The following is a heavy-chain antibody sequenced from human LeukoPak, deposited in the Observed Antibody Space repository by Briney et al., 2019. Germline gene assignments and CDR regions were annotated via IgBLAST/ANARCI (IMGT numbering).Heavy chain of an antibody. J-gene: IGHJ4*02. CDR3: ARRYSGSYYPEYFDY. D-gene: IGHD1-26*01. Sequence: TGESLKISCKGSGYRFTSYWIGWVRQMPGKGLEWMGIIYPGHSDTKYSPSFQGQVTMSADKSNSIVYLQWSSLKASDTAMYYCARRYSGSYYPEYFDYWGQGTLVTVSS. CDR1: GYRFTSYW. V-gene: IGHV5-51*01. CDR2: IYPGHSDT.